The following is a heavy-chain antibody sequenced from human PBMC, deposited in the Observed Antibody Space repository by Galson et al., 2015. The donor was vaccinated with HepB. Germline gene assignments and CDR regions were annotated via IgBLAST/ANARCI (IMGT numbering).Heavy chain of an antibody. J-gene: IGHJ6*02. CDR1: GYTFTSYA. Sequence: SVKVSCKASGYTFTSYAMNWVRQAPGQGLEWMGWINTNTGNPTYAQGFTGRFVFSLDTSVSTAYLQICSLKAEDTAVYYCASTSEYYDLWSGLSYGMDVWGQGTTVTVSS. D-gene: IGHD3-3*01. V-gene: IGHV7-4-1*01. CDR3: ASTSEYYDLWSGLSYGMDV. CDR2: INTNTGNP.